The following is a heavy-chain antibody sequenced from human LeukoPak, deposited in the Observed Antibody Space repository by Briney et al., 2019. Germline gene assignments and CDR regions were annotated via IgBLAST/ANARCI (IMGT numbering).Heavy chain of an antibody. CDR2: INPSGGRT. D-gene: IGHD5-24*01. CDR3: ARIPEMATMKGLAY. Sequence: ASVKVSCKASGYTFTNNYLHWVRQAPGQGPEWMGIINPSGGRTTYAQNLQGRLTMTVDTSTSTVYMELSSLRSEDTAVYFCARIPEMATMKGLAYWGQGTLVTVSS. J-gene: IGHJ4*02. V-gene: IGHV1-46*01. CDR1: GYTFTNNY.